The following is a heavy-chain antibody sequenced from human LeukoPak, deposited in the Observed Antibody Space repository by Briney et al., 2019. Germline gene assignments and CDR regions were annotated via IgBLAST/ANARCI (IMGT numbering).Heavy chain of an antibody. V-gene: IGHV4-59*08. CDR2: IYYSRST. D-gene: IGHD6-13*01. J-gene: IGHJ3*02. CDR3: ARHGANRQQLVMAFDI. Sequence: SEPLSLMCSVSGGSISCYYWSWIRQPPGQGLEWIGYIYYSRSTNYNPSLKSRVTISIDTSKNQFSLKVNSVTAADTAVYYCARHGANRQQLVMAFDIWGQGTMVTVSS. CDR1: GGSISCYY.